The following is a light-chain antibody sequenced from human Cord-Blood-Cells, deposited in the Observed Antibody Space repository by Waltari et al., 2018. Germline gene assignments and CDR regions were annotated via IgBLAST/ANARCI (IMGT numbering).Light chain of an antibody. V-gene: IGLV2-11*01. CDR3: CSYAGSYTWV. Sequence: QSALTQPRSVSGSPGQSVTISCTGTSSDVGGYNYVSCYQQHPGKAPKLMIYDVSTRPSGVPDRFSGSKSGNTASLTISGLQAEDEADYYCCSYAGSYTWVFGGGTKLTVL. J-gene: IGLJ3*02. CDR1: SSDVGGYNY. CDR2: DVS.